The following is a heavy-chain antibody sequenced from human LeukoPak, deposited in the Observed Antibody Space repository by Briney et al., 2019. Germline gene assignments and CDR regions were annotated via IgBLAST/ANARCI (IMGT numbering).Heavy chain of an antibody. CDR1: GFTFSSYA. CDR3: AKSTVTDY. D-gene: IGHD4-17*01. V-gene: IGHV3-30-3*01. Sequence: GGSLRLSCAASGFTFSSYAMHWVRQAPGKGLEWVAVISYDGSNKYYADSVKGRFTISRDNSKNTLYLQMNSLRAEDTAVYYCAKSTVTDYWGQGTLVTVSS. J-gene: IGHJ4*02. CDR2: ISYDGSNK.